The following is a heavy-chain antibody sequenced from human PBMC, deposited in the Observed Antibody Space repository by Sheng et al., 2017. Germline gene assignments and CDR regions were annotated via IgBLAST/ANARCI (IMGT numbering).Heavy chain of an antibody. Sequence: QVQLVQSGAEVKKPGSSVKVSCKASGGTFSSYAISWVRQAPGQGLEWMGGIIPIFGTANYAQKFQGRVTITADESTSTAYMELSSLRSEDTAVYYCARAALATITKDYYGMDVWGQGTTGHRLL. CDR2: IIPIFGTA. D-gene: IGHD5-12*01. CDR1: GGTFSSYA. CDR3: ARAALATITKDYYGMDV. V-gene: IGHV1-69*13. J-gene: IGHJ6*02.